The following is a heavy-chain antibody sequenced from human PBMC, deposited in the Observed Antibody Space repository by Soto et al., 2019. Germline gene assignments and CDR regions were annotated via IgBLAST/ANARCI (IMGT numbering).Heavy chain of an antibody. D-gene: IGHD5-18*01. CDR2: INAGNGDT. J-gene: IGHJ6*02. CDR1: GYTFTSYP. Sequence: ASVKVSCKASGYTFTSYPMHWVRQAPGQGLEWMGWINAGNGDTKYSQKFQGRVTITRDTSAITVYMELSSLRSEDTAVYYCARVDTAMENCYYGMDVWGQGTTVTVSS. CDR3: ARVDTAMENCYYGMDV. V-gene: IGHV1-3*01.